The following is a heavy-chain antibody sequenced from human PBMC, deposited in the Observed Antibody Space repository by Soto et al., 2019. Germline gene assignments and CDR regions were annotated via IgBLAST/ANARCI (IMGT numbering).Heavy chain of an antibody. CDR3: AKDESGAADI. CDR1: GGSINGYY. J-gene: IGHJ3*02. CDR2: IDSRGKT. D-gene: IGHD7-27*01. V-gene: IGHV4-4*07. Sequence: QVQLQQSGPGLVEPSETLSLTCTVSGGSINGYYWNWIRQSAGKGLEWIGRIDSRGKTNYTPSLKSGVTMSIETSRNQFSLSLRFVTAADWAVYFCAKDESGAADIWGQGTMVTVS.